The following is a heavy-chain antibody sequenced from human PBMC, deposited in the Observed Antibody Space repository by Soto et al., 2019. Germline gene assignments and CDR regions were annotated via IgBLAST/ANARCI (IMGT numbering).Heavy chain of an antibody. CDR3: ASGPYSSSWYNAFDI. D-gene: IGHD6-13*01. Sequence: GASVKVSCKASGGTFSCYAICCVRQAPGQGLEWMGGIIPIFGTANYAQKFQGRVTITADESTSTAYMELSSLRSEDTAVYYCASGPYSSSWYNAFDIWGQGTMVTVSS. CDR1: GGTFSCYA. V-gene: IGHV1-69*13. J-gene: IGHJ3*02. CDR2: IIPIFGTA.